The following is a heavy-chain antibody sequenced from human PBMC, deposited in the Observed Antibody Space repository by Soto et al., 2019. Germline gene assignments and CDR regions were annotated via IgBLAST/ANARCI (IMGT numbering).Heavy chain of an antibody. V-gene: IGHV3-13*01. CDR1: GFTFSSYD. CDR2: IDTGGGT. Sequence: EMQMVESGGGLVQPGGSLRLSCAASGFTFSSYDMHWVRQVPGKGLEWVSTIDTGGGTYYPDSVKGRFTIYRENAKNSRLLQTHSLRAGDTAVYYCASVGTGDPVFDCWGQGTLFTFSS. CDR3: ASVGTGDPVFDC. J-gene: IGHJ4*02. D-gene: IGHD2-21*02.